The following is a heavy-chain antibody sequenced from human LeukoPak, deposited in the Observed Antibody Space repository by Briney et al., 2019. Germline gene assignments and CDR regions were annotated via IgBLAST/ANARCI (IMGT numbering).Heavy chain of an antibody. Sequence: SETLSLTCTVSGGSISSSSYYWGWIRQPPGKGLEWIGSIYYSGSTYYNPSLKSRVTISVDTSKNQFSLKLSSVTAADTAVYYCARHVGGVTFDYWGQGTLVTVSS. CDR1: GGSISSSSYY. CDR2: IYYSGST. J-gene: IGHJ4*02. D-gene: IGHD3-16*01. V-gene: IGHV4-39*01. CDR3: ARHVGGVTFDY.